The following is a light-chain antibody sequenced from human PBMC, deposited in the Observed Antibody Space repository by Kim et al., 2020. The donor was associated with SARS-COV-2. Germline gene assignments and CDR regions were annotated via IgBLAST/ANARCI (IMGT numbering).Light chain of an antibody. CDR2: AVK. Sequence: QAHTITCTGTSSAVGGQKFVSWYQQQPRKAPKLMIYAVKRRPSGVPTRFSVSTSGNTASLTVSRRQADDEADDYCTSYGVSNNLVIGGATQLSVL. CDR1: SSAVGGQKF. V-gene: IGLV2-8*01. J-gene: IGLJ2*01. CDR3: TSYGVSNNLV.